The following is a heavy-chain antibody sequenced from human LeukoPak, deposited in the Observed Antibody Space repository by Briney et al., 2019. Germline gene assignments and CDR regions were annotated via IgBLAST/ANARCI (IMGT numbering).Heavy chain of an antibody. CDR3: ARDGGYFDY. V-gene: IGHV4-61*02. CDR1: RGSITSGNYY. CDR2: IYNNGST. J-gene: IGHJ4*02. Sequence: KPSQTLSLTCTVSRGSITSGNYYWSWIRQPAGKGLEWIGRIYNNGSTNYSPSLTSRVTISLDTSKNQFSLKLSSVTAADTAVYYCARDGGYFDYWGQGTLVTVSS.